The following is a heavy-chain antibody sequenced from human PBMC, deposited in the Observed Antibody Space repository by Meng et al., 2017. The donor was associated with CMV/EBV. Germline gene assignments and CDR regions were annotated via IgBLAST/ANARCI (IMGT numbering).Heavy chain of an antibody. Sequence: FSGHYWSWIRQPPGKGLEWIGEINHSGSTNYNPSLKSRVTISVDTSKNQFSLKLSSVTAADTAVYYCARGWGADIVVVPAAQKIFDYWGQGTLVTVSS. D-gene: IGHD2-2*01. CDR1: FSGHY. CDR3: ARGWGADIVVVPAAQKIFDY. V-gene: IGHV4-34*01. J-gene: IGHJ4*02. CDR2: INHSGST.